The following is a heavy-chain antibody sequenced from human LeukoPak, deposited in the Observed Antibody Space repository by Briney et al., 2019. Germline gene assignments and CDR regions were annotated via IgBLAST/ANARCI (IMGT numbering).Heavy chain of an antibody. Sequence: SETLSLTCTVSGGSISSGGYYWSWIRQPPGKGLEWIGSIYYSGSTYYNPSLKSRVTISVDTSKNQFSLKLSSVTAADTAVYYCARMIRDGYNYPDYWGQGTLVTVSS. CDR1: GGSISSGGYY. J-gene: IGHJ4*02. D-gene: IGHD5-24*01. CDR2: IYYSGST. CDR3: ARMIRDGYNYPDY. V-gene: IGHV4-39*07.